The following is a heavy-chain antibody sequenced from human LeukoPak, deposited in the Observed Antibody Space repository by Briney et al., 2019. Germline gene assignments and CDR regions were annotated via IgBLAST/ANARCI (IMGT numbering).Heavy chain of an antibody. CDR2: FDPEQAKT. D-gene: IGHD3-3*01. CDR3: ATRGGDFWSGFEN. Sequence: GASVKVSCKVSGDSLTDLNIQWVRQAPGKGLECLGGFDPEQAKTIYAQNFQGRVTMTEDASTDTAYMELNSLESEDTAVYYCATRGGDFWSGFENWGQGTLVTVSS. V-gene: IGHV1-24*01. CDR1: GDSLTDLN. J-gene: IGHJ4*02.